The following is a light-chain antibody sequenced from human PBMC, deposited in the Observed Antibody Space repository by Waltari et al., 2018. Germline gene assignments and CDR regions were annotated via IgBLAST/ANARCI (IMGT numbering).Light chain of an antibody. CDR1: TSNPGDNY. V-gene: IGLV1-47*01. CDR2: RND. J-gene: IGLJ2*01. Sequence: QSVLTQPPSASGAPGQTVTISCSGRTSNPGDNYAFWYRQVPGTTPSLLIYRNDQRPSGVADRFSGSKSGTSASLTISGLRSEDEAEYYCVSWDDAVSGPLFGGGT. CDR3: VSWDDAVSGPL.